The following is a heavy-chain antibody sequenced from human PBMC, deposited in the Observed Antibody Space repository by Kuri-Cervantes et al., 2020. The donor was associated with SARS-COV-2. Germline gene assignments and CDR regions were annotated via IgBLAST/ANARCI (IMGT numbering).Heavy chain of an antibody. V-gene: IGHV3-48*01. Sequence: GESLKISCAASGFTFSSYSMNWVRQAPGRGLEWVSYISSSSTIYYADSVKGRFTISRDNSKSTLYLQMNSLRAEDTAVYYCARVPGYDFWSGYNRFGYYGMDVWGQGNTVNVAS. CDR1: GFTFSSYS. CDR2: ISSSSTI. J-gene: IGHJ6*02. CDR3: ARVPGYDFWSGYNRFGYYGMDV. D-gene: IGHD3-3*01.